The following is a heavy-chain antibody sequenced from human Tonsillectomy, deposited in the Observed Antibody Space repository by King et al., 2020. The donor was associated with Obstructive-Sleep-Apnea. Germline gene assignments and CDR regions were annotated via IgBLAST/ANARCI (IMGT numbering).Heavy chain of an antibody. D-gene: IGHD1/OR15-1a*01. CDR3: ATLWNNLVNAFAI. CDR1: GGSIGSNF. CDR2: TYYGGST. J-gene: IGHJ3*02. Sequence: VQLQESGPQLVKPSETLSLTCTVSGGSIGSNFWCWIRQPPGKGLEWIGHTYYGGSTKYNPSLDGRVTVSADTSKNQFSLKLTSVTAADSAVYFFATLWNNLVNAFAILCQGTSVSISS. V-gene: IGHV4-59*08.